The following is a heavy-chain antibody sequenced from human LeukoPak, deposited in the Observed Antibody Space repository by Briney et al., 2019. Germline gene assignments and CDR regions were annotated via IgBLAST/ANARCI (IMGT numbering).Heavy chain of an antibody. CDR2: IYSGGST. D-gene: IGHD3-16*01. Sequence: GGSLRLSCAASGFTVSSNYMSWVRQAPGKGLEWVSVIYSGGSTYYADSVKGRFTISRDNSKNTLYLQMNSLRAEDTAVYYCARGRGEFSILPNWFDPWGQGTLVTVSS. J-gene: IGHJ5*02. CDR3: ARGRGEFSILPNWFDP. V-gene: IGHV3-53*01. CDR1: GFTVSSNY.